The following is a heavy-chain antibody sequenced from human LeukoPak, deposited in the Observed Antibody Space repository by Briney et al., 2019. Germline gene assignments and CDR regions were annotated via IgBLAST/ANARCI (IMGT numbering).Heavy chain of an antibody. D-gene: IGHD3-22*01. CDR2: ISQSGNI. V-gene: IGHV4-30-2*01. CDR1: GDSISSGGYS. J-gene: IGHJ5*02. Sequence: PSQTLSLTCAVSGDSISSGGYSWSWIRQPPGKGLEWIGYIYHIGYISQSGNIYQNPSLKSRVTISIDTSRNQFSLKLSSVTAADTAVYYCARSPLAFYDSSGYPRVWFDPWGQGTLVTVSS. CDR3: ARSPLAFYDSSGYPRVWFDP.